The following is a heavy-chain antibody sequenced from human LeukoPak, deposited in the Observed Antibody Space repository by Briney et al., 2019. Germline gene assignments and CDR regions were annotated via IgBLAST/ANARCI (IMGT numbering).Heavy chain of an antibody. CDR2: ISSSSSYI. CDR1: GFTFSSHS. V-gene: IGHV3-21*01. D-gene: IGHD6-19*01. CDR3: ARDSQWLGSNDY. J-gene: IGHJ4*02. Sequence: GGSLRLSCAASGFTFSSHSMNWVRQAPGKGLEWVSSISSSSSYIYYADSVKGRFTISRDNAKNSLYLQMNSLRAEDAAVYYCARDSQWLGSNDYWGQGTLVTVSS.